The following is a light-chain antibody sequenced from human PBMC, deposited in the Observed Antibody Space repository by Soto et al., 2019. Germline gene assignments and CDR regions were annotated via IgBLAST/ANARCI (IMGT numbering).Light chain of an antibody. Sequence: QSVLTQPPAASGTPGQRVTISCSGSSSNIGTNTVNWYQQLPGTAPKLLIYSNDLRPSGVPDRFSGSKSGTSASLAISGLQFEEGADYYCEAWDDSLYGAVFGGGTKPTVL. CDR3: EAWDDSLYGAV. CDR2: SND. V-gene: IGLV1-44*01. J-gene: IGLJ2*01. CDR1: SSNIGTNT.